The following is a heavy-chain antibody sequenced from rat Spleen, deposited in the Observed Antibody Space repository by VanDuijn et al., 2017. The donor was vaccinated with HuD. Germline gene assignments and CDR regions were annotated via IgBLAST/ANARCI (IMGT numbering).Heavy chain of an antibody. V-gene: IGHV5-29*01. Sequence: EVQMVESGGGLVQPGRSLKLSCAASGFTFSDYGMAWVRQAPKKGLEWVATIIYDGTHTYYRDSVKGRFTISRDNAESTLYLQIDSLRSEDTATYYCARQDTSGYSNWFAYWGQGTLVTVSS. CDR1: GFTFSDYG. D-gene: IGHD4-3*01. CDR2: IIYDGTHT. CDR3: ARQDTSGYSNWFAY. J-gene: IGHJ3*01.